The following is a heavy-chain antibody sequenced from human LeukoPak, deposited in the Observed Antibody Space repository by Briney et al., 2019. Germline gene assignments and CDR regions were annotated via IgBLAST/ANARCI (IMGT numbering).Heavy chain of an antibody. Sequence: PGGSLRLSCAASGFTFSSYSMNWVRQAPGKGLEWVSYISSSSSTIYYADSVKGRFTISRDNAKNSLYLQMNSLRAEDTAVYYCARDRCTNGECFTHYYYYYMDVWGKGTTVTVSS. CDR2: ISSSSSTI. CDR1: GFTFSSYS. D-gene: IGHD2-8*01. J-gene: IGHJ6*03. CDR3: ARDRCTNGECFTHYYYYYMDV. V-gene: IGHV3-48*01.